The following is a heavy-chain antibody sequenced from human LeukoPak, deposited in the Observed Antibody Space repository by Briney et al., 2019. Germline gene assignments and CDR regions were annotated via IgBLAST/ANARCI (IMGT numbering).Heavy chain of an antibody. J-gene: IGHJ3*02. CDR1: GYSISSGYY. CDR2: IYHSGST. Sequence: PSETLSLTCAVSGYSISSGYYWGWIRQPPGKGLEWIGSIYHSGSTYYNPSLKSRVTISVDTSKNQFSLKLSSVTAADTAVYYCARDSSSSYSDAFDIWGQGTMVTVS. D-gene: IGHD6-13*01. CDR3: ARDSSSSYSDAFDI. V-gene: IGHV4-38-2*01.